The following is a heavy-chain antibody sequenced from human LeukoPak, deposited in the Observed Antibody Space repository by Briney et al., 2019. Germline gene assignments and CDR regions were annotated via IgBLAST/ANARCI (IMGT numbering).Heavy chain of an antibody. CDR2: ISDSGSTI. CDR3: AIYYDSSGSIGH. J-gene: IGHJ4*02. Sequence: GGSLRLSCAASGFIFSDYYMTWIRQTPGKGLEWLSYISDSGSTINYADSVKGRLTISRDDAKKSLFLQMNSLRDEDTAVYYCAIYYDSSGSIGHWGQGTLVTVSS. CDR1: GFIFSDYY. D-gene: IGHD3-22*01. V-gene: IGHV3-11*01.